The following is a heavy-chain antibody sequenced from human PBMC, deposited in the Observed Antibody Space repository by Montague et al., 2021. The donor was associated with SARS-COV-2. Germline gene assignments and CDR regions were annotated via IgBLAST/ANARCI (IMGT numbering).Heavy chain of an antibody. CDR3: ALISYGSGMGFDX. J-gene: IGHJ4*02. V-gene: IGHV2-70*11. CDR1: GFSLSTSGMC. CDR2: IDWDDDK. Sequence: PALVKPTQTLTLTCTFSGFSLSTSGMCVSWIRQPPGKALEWLARIDWDDDKYYSTSLKTRLTISKDTSKNQVVLTMTNMDPVDTATYYCALISYGSGMGFDXWGQGTLVTVSS. D-gene: IGHD3-10*01.